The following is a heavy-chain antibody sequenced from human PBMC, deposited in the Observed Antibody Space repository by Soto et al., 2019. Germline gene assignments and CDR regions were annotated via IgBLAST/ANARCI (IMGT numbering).Heavy chain of an antibody. CDR3: AREASYSDTTGSYDEDYFDN. V-gene: IGHV4-34*01. CDR1: GGSFSGYY. CDR2: ISHSGNT. D-gene: IGHD3-22*01. J-gene: IGHJ4*02. Sequence: QVQLQQWGAGLLKPSETLSLTCVVYGGSFSGYYWNWIRQPPGKGLEWIGQISHSGNTNYNPSLKSRVTISVDKSKKQFSLKLTSVTAADTAVYYCAREASYSDTTGSYDEDYFDNRGRGTLVTVSS.